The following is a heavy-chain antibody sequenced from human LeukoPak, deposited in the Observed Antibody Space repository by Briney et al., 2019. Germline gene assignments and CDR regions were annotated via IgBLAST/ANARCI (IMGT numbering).Heavy chain of an antibody. CDR3: ARPPSRGYSSSFEY. Sequence: GESLKISCKGSGYSFPTYWIAWVRQMPGEGLEWMGIIYPDESNIRYSPSFQGQVTISADKSISTAYLQWSSLKASDTAMYYCARPPSRGYSSSFEYWGQGTLVNVSS. J-gene: IGHJ4*02. CDR2: IYPDESNI. V-gene: IGHV5-51*01. CDR1: GYSFPTYW. D-gene: IGHD2-2*03.